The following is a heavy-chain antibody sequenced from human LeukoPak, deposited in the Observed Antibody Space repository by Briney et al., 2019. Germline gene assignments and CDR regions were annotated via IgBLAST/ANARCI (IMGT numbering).Heavy chain of an antibody. CDR1: GFTFSSYA. CDR3: AKGRRRGLLWFGSYYFDY. Sequence: GSLRLSCAASGFTFSSYAMSWVRQAPGKGLEWVSAISGSGGSTYYADSVKGRFTISGDNSKNTLYLQMNSLRAEDTAVYYCAKGRRRGLLWFGSYYFDYWGQGTLVTVSS. J-gene: IGHJ4*02. V-gene: IGHV3-23*01. D-gene: IGHD3-10*01. CDR2: ISGSGGST.